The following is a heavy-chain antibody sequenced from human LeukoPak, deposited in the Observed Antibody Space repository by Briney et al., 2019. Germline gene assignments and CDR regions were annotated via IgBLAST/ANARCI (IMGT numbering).Heavy chain of an antibody. CDR3: ARPKYSSSLAFDY. CDR1: GNTFTTSL. D-gene: IGHD6-6*01. CDR2: IYPGDSDT. Sequence: GESLKISCKDSGNTFTTSLIVWVRQMPGKGLEWMGIIYPGDSDTKYSPSFQGQVTISADKPISTAYLQWSSLKASDTAIYYCARPKYSSSLAFDYWGQGTPVTVSS. J-gene: IGHJ4*02. V-gene: IGHV5-51*01.